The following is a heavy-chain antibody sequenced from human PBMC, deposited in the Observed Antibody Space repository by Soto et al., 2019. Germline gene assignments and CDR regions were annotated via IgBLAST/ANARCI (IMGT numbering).Heavy chain of an antibody. V-gene: IGHV3-33*01. CDR3: ARTYSSTEKGAFDI. Sequence: QVQLVESGGGVVQPGRSLRLSCAASGFTFSSYGMHWVRQAPGKGLEWVAVIWYDGSNKYYADPVKGRFTISRDNSKNALYRQMNSLRAEDTAVYYCARTYSSTEKGAFDIWGQGTMVTVSS. J-gene: IGHJ3*02. D-gene: IGHD6-13*01. CDR1: GFTFSSYG. CDR2: IWYDGSNK.